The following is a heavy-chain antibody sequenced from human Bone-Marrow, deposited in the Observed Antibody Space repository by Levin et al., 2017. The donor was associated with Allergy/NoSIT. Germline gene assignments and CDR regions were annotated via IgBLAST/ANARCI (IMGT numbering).Heavy chain of an antibody. D-gene: IGHD6-19*01. CDR1: GGTFSSYA. J-gene: IGHJ4*02. CDR3: ARSRSGWYYFDY. CDR2: IIPIFGTA. Sequence: SVKVSCKASGGTFSSYAISWVRQAPGQGLEWMGGIIPIFGTANYAQKFQGRVTITADKSTSTAYMELSSLRSEDTAVYYCARSRSGWYYFDYWGQGTLVTVSS. V-gene: IGHV1-69*06.